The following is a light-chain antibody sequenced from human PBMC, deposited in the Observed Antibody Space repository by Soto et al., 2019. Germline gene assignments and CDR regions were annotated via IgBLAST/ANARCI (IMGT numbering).Light chain of an antibody. CDR1: QDILSW. J-gene: IGKJ3*01. Sequence: DIQMTQSPSSVSASVGDRVTITCRASQDILSWLAWYQQKPGEAPRLLIYASSNLRSGVPSRFSRSGSGTDFTLTIASLQPEDFAAYYCQHANSFPITFGPGTRVDIK. V-gene: IGKV1-12*01. CDR3: QHANSFPIT. CDR2: ASS.